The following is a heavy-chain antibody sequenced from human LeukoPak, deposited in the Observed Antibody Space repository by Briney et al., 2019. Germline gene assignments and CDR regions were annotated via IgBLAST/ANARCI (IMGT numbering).Heavy chain of an antibody. CDR2: ISHDGTKA. CDR1: GFTFSSYG. J-gene: IGHJ5*02. D-gene: IGHD3-9*01. Sequence: PGGSLRLSCAASGFTFSSYGMHWVRQAPGKGLEWVAVISHDGTKAYYADSVKGRFTISRDNSKNTLYLQMNSLRAEDTAVYYCARPLRYFDWAYDPWGQGTLVTVSS. CDR3: ARPLRYFDWAYDP. V-gene: IGHV3-30*03.